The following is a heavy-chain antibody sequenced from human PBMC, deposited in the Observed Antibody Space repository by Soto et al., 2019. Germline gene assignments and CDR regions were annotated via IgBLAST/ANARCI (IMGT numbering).Heavy chain of an antibody. Sequence: ASVKVSCKASGYTFTNFGISWVRQAPGQGLEWMGWISANNGGTNYAQKFQGWVTMTRDTSISTAYMEVSRLRSDDTAVYYCAAHYGGNSAYYYGMDVWGQGTTVTVSS. V-gene: IGHV1-2*04. CDR3: AAHYGGNSAYYYGMDV. CDR2: ISANNGGT. D-gene: IGHD4-17*01. CDR1: GYTFTNFG. J-gene: IGHJ6*02.